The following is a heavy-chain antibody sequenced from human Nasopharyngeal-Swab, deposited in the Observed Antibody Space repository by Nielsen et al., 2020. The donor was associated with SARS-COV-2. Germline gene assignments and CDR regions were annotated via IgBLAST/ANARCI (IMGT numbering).Heavy chain of an antibody. D-gene: IGHD3-16*01. Sequence: WIRQPPGKGLEGIGSIYYRGSTYYNPSLKGRVTISVDTSKNQFSLKLSSVTAADTAVYYCARNNPGSLVNYYYYMDVWGKGTTVTVSS. J-gene: IGHJ6*03. V-gene: IGHV4-39*01. CDR2: IYYRGST. CDR3: ARNNPGSLVNYYYYMDV.